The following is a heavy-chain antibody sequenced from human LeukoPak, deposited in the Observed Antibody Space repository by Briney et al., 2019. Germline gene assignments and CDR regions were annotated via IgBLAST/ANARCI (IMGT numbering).Heavy chain of an antibody. V-gene: IGHV3-7*01. CDR1: GFTFSSYW. CDR2: IKQDGSEK. CDR3: ARDDCSSISCYHNWFDP. J-gene: IGHJ5*02. Sequence: GVLRLSCAASGFTFSSYWMSWVRQAPGKGLEWVANIKQDGSEKYYVYSVKGRFTISRDNAKNSLYLQMNSLRAEDTAVYYCARDDCSSISCYHNWFDPWGQGTLVTVSS. D-gene: IGHD2-2*01.